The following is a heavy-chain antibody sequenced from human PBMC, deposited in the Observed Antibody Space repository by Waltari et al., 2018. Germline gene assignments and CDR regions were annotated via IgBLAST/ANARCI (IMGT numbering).Heavy chain of an antibody. V-gene: IGHV4-39*01. J-gene: IGHJ5*02. CDR1: GDSITRSDYY. CDR2: LYYSEIT. D-gene: IGHD2-15*01. Sequence: QLLLQESGPGLVKPSETLSLTCSVSGDSITRSDYYWAWIRQSPGKKLEWIGTLYYSEITYYNPSVYSRVTMSVDTSQNQFSLRLSSVTAADTGVYYCTRRPYSTGWVWFDPWGQGTLVTVSS. CDR3: TRRPYSTGWVWFDP.